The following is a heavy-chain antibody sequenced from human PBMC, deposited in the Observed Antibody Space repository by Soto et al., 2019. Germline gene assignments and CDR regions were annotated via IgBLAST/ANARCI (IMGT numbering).Heavy chain of an antibody. CDR3: AREDILGVRSFDY. J-gene: IGHJ4*02. CDR1: GFTFSSYS. Sequence: PSETLRLSCAASGFTFSSYSMNWVRQAPGKGLEWVSYISSGSKTIYYADSVQGRFTVSRDNAKNSQYLQMSSLTDEDTAVYYCAREDILGVRSFDYWGRGTLVTVSS. D-gene: IGHD3-10*01. V-gene: IGHV3-48*02. CDR2: ISSGSKTI.